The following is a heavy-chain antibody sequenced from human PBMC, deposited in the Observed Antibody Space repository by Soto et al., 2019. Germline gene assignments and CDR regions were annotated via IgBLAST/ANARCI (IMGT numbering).Heavy chain of an antibody. CDR2: IYYSGST. D-gene: IGHD2-15*01. CDR1: GGSISSSSYY. CDR3: ARHEIGYCSGGSCYPPDY. J-gene: IGHJ4*02. V-gene: IGHV4-39*01. Sequence: SETLSLTCTVSGGSISSSSYYWGWIRQPPGKGLEWIGSIYYSGSTYYNPSLKSRVTISVDTSKNQFSLKLSSVTAADTAVYYCARHEIGYCSGGSCYPPDYWGQGTLVTVSS.